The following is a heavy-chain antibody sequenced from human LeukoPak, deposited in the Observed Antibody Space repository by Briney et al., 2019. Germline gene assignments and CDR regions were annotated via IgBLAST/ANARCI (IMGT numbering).Heavy chain of an antibody. J-gene: IGHJ3*02. Sequence: GASVKVSCKASGYTFTGYYMHWVRQAPGQGLEWMGWINPNSGGTNYAQKFQGRVTITADESTSTAYMELSSLRSEDTAVYYCARVKGATPYDAFDIWGQGTMVTVSS. V-gene: IGHV1-2*02. CDR3: ARVKGATPYDAFDI. D-gene: IGHD1-26*01. CDR2: INPNSGGT. CDR1: GYTFTGYY.